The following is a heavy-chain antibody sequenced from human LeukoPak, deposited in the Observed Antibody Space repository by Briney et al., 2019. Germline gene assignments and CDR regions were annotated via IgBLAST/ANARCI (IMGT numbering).Heavy chain of an antibody. D-gene: IGHD2-2*01. V-gene: IGHV4-34*01. CDR3: ARGVGYCSSTSCRGGWFDP. CDR1: GGSFSGYY. Sequence: PSETLSLTCAVYGGSFSGYYWSWIRQPPGKGLEWIGEINHSGSTNYNPSLKSRVTISVGTSKNQFSLKLSSVTAADTAVYYCARGVGYCSSTSCRGGWFDPWGQGTLVTVSS. J-gene: IGHJ5*02. CDR2: INHSGST.